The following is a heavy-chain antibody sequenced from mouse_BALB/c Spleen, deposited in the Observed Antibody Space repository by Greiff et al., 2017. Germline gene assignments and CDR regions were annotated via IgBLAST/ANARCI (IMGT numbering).Heavy chain of an antibody. J-gene: IGHJ3*01. CDR1: GFTFSSFG. D-gene: IGHD4-1*01. CDR3: AREGDWAWFAY. CDR2: ISSGSSTI. Sequence: DVMLVESGGGLVQPGGSRKLSCAASGFTFSSFGMHWVRQAPEKGLEWVAYISSGSSTIYYADTVKGRFTISRDNPKNTLFLQMTSLRSEDTAMYYCAREGDWAWFAYWGQGTLVTVSA. V-gene: IGHV5-17*02.